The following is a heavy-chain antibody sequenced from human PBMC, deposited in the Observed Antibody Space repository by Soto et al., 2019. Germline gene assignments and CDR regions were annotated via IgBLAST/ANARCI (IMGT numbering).Heavy chain of an antibody. CDR2: TYYSSRWYN. CDR1: GDSVSSNSAA. J-gene: IGHJ5*02. V-gene: IGHV6-1*01. CDR3: AVEYIASSGWFDP. Sequence: QVQLQQSGPGLLKPSRTLSLTCAISGDSVSSNSAAWNWNRRSPSRGLEWLGRTYYSSRWYNDYAVSVKSRITVNPDTSKNQLSLQLNSVTPEDTAVYYCAVEYIASSGWFDPWGQGTLVTVSS. D-gene: IGHD6-6*01.